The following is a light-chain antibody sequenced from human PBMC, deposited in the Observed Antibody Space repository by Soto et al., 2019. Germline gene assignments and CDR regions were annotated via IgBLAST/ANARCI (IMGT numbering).Light chain of an antibody. Sequence: QSVLTQSPSASASLGASVKLTCTLSSGHSHYAIAWLQQQAEKGPRYLMKVNSDGSHTKGDETPGRFLGSSSGAERYLIISSLQSDDEADYYCQAWGTGIRVFGGGTKVTVL. CDR3: QAWGTGIRV. CDR1: SGHSHYA. J-gene: IGLJ2*01. CDR2: VNSDGSH. V-gene: IGLV4-69*02.